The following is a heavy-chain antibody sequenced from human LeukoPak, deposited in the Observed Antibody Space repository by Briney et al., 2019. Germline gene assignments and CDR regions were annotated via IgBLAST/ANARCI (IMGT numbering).Heavy chain of an antibody. V-gene: IGHV1-69*04. Sequence: SVKVSCKASGGTFSSYAISWVRQAPGQGLEWMGRTIPILGIANYAQKFQGRVTITAGKSTSTAYMELSSLRSEDTAVYYCASPYKPTYYYYYGMDVWGQGTTVTVSS. CDR3: ASPYKPTYYYYYGMDV. D-gene: IGHD1-14*01. J-gene: IGHJ6*02. CDR1: GGTFSSYA. CDR2: TIPILGIA.